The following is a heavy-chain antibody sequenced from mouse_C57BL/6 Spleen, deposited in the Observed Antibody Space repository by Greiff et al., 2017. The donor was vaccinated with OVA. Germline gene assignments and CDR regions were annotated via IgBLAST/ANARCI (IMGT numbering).Heavy chain of an antibody. J-gene: IGHJ2*01. Sequence: EVQLQQSGAELVKPGASVKLSCTASGFNIKDYYMHWVKQRTEQGLEWIGRIDPEDGEPKYAPKFQGKATITADTSSNTAYLQLSSLTSEDTAVYYCAVVTTGHFDYWGQGTTLTVSS. D-gene: IGHD2-3*01. V-gene: IGHV14-2*01. CDR1: GFNIKDYY. CDR2: IDPEDGEP. CDR3: AVVTTGHFDY.